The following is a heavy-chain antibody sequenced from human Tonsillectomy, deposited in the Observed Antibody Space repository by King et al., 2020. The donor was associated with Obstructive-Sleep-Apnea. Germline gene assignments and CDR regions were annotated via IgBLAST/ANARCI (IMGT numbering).Heavy chain of an antibody. CDR1: GFTFDDYA. CDR2: ISWNSGSI. J-gene: IGHJ4*02. V-gene: IGHV3-9*01. Sequence: QLVQSGGGLVQPGRSLRLSCAASGFTFDDYAMQWVRQAPGKGLEWVSGISWNSGSIGYADSVKGRFTISRDNAKNSLHLQMNSLRAEDTAFYYCAKDNSSGWYRGLDYWGQGTLVIVSS. CDR3: AKDNSSGWYRGLDY. D-gene: IGHD6-19*01.